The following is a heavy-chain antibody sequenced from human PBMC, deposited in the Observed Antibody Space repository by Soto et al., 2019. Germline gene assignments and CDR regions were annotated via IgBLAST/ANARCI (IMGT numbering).Heavy chain of an antibody. J-gene: IGHJ5*02. CDR1: GGSFSGYY. CDR2: INHSGST. D-gene: IGHD3-3*01. V-gene: IGHV4-34*01. Sequence: TSETLSLTCAVYGGSFSGYYWSWIRQPPGKGLEWIGEINHSGSTNYNPSLKSRVTISVDTSKNQFSLKLSSVTAADTAVYYCARRGKTTYYDFWSGYLNWFDPWGQGTLVTVSS. CDR3: ARRGKTTYYDFWSGYLNWFDP.